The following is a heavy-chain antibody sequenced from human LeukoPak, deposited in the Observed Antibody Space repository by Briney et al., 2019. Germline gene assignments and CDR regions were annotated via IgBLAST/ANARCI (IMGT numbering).Heavy chain of an antibody. D-gene: IGHD6-13*01. Sequence: GKSLRLSCAASGFSFSTYVMHWVRQSPGKGLEWVAVISYDGSNINYADSVKGRFTISRDNSKNTLYVEMNSLRPEDTAVYYCAREGRVGSSWYVDYWGQGTLVTVSS. CDR1: GFSFSTYV. J-gene: IGHJ4*02. V-gene: IGHV3-30*03. CDR2: ISYDGSNI. CDR3: AREGRVGSSWYVDY.